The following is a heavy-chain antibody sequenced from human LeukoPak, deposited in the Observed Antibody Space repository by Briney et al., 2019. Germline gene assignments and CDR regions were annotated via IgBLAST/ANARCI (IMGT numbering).Heavy chain of an antibody. CDR2: ISWNSGSI. D-gene: IGHD6-19*01. Sequence: PGGSLRLSCAASGFTFDDYAMHWVRQAPGKGLEWVSGISWNSGSIGCADSVKGRFTISRDNAKNSLYLQMNSLRAEDTALYYCAKKGSSGWHHNLYFDYWGQGTLVTVSS. V-gene: IGHV3-9*01. CDR1: GFTFDDYA. J-gene: IGHJ4*02. CDR3: AKKGSSGWHHNLYFDY.